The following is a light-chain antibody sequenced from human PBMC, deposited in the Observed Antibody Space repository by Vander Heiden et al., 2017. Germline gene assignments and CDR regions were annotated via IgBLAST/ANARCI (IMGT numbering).Light chain of an antibody. J-gene: IGLJ1*01. CDR1: SMDVGGYNY. V-gene: IGLV2-14*01. CDR3: SSYTSSSTPYV. Sequence: QSALTQPASVSESPGQSITISCTGTSMDVGGYNYVSWYQQHPVKAPKLMIYEVSNRPSGVANRFSGSKSGNTAPLTISGLQAEDEADYYCSSYTSSSTPYVFGTGTKVTVL. CDR2: EVS.